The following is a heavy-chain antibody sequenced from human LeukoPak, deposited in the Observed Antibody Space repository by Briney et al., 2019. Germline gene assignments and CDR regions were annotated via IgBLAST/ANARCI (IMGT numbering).Heavy chain of an antibody. CDR3: ARGSYSSSWYGSEYFHH. Sequence: QTGGSLRLSCAASGFTFSSYAMSWVRQAPGKGLVWVSRINSDGSATTDADSVKGRFTISRDNAKNTLYLQMNGLRAEDTAVYFCARGSYSSSWYGSEYFHHWGQGTLVTVS. V-gene: IGHV3-74*01. J-gene: IGHJ1*01. D-gene: IGHD6-13*01. CDR1: GFTFSSYA. CDR2: INSDGSAT.